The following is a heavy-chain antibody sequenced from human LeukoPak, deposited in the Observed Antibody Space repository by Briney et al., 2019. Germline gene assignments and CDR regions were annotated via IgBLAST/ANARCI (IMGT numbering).Heavy chain of an antibody. V-gene: IGHV4-34*01. CDR1: GGSFSGYY. CDR3: AREGPNYYGSGNRFDP. D-gene: IGHD3-10*01. Sequence: SETLSLTCAVYGGSFSGYYWSWIRQPPGKGLEWIGEINHSGSTNYNPSLKSRVTISVDTSKNQFSLKLSSVTAADTAVYYCAREGPNYYGSGNRFDPWGQGTLVTVSS. J-gene: IGHJ5*02. CDR2: INHSGST.